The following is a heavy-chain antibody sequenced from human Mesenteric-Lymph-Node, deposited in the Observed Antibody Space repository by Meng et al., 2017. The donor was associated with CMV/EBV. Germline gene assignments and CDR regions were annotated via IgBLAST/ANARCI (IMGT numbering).Heavy chain of an antibody. V-gene: IGHV4-38-2*02. CDR1: HYSISTGYY. CDR2: IYHSGST. CDR3: SRDIVGPTYFDY. Sequence: GSLRLSCTVSHYSISTGYYWGWIRQPPGKGLEWIGNIYHSGSTYYNPSLKSRVTISVDTSKNQFSLKLSSVTAADTAVYYCSRDIVGPTYFDYWGQGTLVTVSS. J-gene: IGHJ4*02. D-gene: IGHD1-26*01.